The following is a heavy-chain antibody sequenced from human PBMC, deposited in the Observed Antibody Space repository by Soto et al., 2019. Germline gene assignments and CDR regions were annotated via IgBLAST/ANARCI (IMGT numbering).Heavy chain of an antibody. Sequence: QVQLVQSGAEEKKPGASVKVSCRGSGYTFTGYVMHWVRQAPGQRLEWMGWINAGNGNTKYSQKFQGRVTITRDTSASAAYMELSSLSSEDTAVYYCARAVAVPADFDYWGQGTLVTVSS. D-gene: IGHD6-19*01. CDR1: GYTFTGYV. V-gene: IGHV1-3*05. J-gene: IGHJ4*02. CDR3: ARAVAVPADFDY. CDR2: INAGNGNT.